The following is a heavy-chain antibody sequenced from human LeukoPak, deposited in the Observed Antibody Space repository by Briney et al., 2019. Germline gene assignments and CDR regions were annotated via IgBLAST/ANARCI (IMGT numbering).Heavy chain of an antibody. CDR2: ISSSSSYI. CDR1: GFTFSSYS. J-gene: IGHJ4*02. D-gene: IGHD2-15*01. Sequence: GGSLRLSCAASGFTFSSYSMNWVRQAPGKGLEWVSSISSSSSYIYYADSVKGRFTISRDNAKNSLYLQMNSLRAEDTALYHCARGSSLCSGGSCYDYWGQGTLVTVSS. V-gene: IGHV3-21*04. CDR3: ARGSSLCSGGSCYDY.